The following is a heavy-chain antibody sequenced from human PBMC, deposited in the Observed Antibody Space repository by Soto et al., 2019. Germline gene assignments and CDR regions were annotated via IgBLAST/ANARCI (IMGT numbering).Heavy chain of an antibody. V-gene: IGHV3-30-3*01. J-gene: IGHJ6*02. CDR1: GFTFSSYA. D-gene: IGHD3-3*02. CDR3: ARDIRATEAYYYYYYGMDV. Sequence: SLRLSCAASGFTFSSYAMHWVRQAPGKGLEWVAVISYDGSNKYYADSVKGRFTISGDNSKNTLYLQMNSLRAEDTAVYYCARDIRATEAYYYYYYGMDVWGQGTTVTVS. CDR2: ISYDGSNK.